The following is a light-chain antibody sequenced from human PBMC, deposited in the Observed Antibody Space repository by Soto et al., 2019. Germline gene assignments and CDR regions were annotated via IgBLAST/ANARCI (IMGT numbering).Light chain of an antibody. J-gene: IGKJ1*01. CDR1: QSVSSSY. CDR3: QQYGSSPWT. V-gene: IGKV3-20*01. CDR2: GAS. Sequence: VMTQSPATLSVSPWERATLSCRASQSVSSSYLAWYQQKPGQAPRLLIYGASSRATGIPDRFSGSGSGTDFTLTISRLEPEDFAVYYCQQYGSSPWTFGQGTKVDIK.